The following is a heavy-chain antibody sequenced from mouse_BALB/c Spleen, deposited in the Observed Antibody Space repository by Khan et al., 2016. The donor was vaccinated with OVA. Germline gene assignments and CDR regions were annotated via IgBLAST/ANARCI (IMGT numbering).Heavy chain of an antibody. CDR2: IIYTGYT. CDR3: ARSTYRYAFGY. D-gene: IGHD2-14*01. Sequence: VQLKESGPSLVKPSQTLSLTCSVTGDSITTGYWNWIRKFPGNKLEYMGYIIYTGYTYYNPSLKSRISITRHTSNNQYYLQLNSVTDEDTATYYCARSTYRYAFGYWGQVTLVTVSA. V-gene: IGHV3-8*02. J-gene: IGHJ3*02. CDR1: GDSITTGY.